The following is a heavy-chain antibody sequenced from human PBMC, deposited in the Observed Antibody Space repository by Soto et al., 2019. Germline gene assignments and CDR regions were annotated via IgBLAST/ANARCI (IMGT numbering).Heavy chain of an antibody. CDR2: ITSDGKSK. CDR1: GFNFTNHW. D-gene: IGHD2-21*02. V-gene: IGHV3-74*01. J-gene: IGHJ5*02. CDR3: ARESGDWPLNWFDP. Sequence: VHLVESVGGLVQPGGSLRLSCAASGFNFTNHWMHWVRQAPGKGLVWVSRITSDGKSKAYAESVKGRFAISRDNAKNTVYLQMNGLTVEDTAVYYCARESGDWPLNWFDPWGQGTLVTVSS.